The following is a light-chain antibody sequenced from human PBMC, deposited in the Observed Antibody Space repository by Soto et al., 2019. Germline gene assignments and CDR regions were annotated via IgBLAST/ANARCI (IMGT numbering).Light chain of an antibody. V-gene: IGKV3-15*01. CDR1: QSVRSN. CDR2: GAS. J-gene: IGKJ1*01. CDR3: QQYDNWPGT. Sequence: VLTQAPAILSVSPGERPTLSCRASQSVRSNSAWYQQNPGQAPRLLIYGASTRATGVPARFSGSGSGTEFTLTISSLQSGDFAVYYCQQYDNWPGTFGQGTKVDI.